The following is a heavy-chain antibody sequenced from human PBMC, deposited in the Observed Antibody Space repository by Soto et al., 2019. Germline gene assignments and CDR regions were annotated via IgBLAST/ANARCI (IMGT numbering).Heavy chain of an antibody. D-gene: IGHD1-26*01. J-gene: IGHJ6*02. CDR3: ERHPASPGRGMDV. Sequence: PGESLKISCKGSGYSFTSYWIGWVRQMPGKGLGWMGIIYPGDSDTRYSPSFQGQVTISADKSISTAYLQWSSLKASDTAMYYCERHPASPGRGMDVWGQGTTVTVSS. V-gene: IGHV5-51*01. CDR1: GYSFTSYW. CDR2: IYPGDSDT.